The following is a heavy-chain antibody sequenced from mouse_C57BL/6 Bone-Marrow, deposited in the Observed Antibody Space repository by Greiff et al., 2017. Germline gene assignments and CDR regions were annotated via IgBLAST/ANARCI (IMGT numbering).Heavy chain of an antibody. CDR1: GFNIKDYY. Sequence: VQLQQSGAELVKPGASVTLSCTASGFNIKDYYMHWVKKRTEQGLEWIGRIDPEDGETKYAPKFPGKATITADTSSNTAYLQLSSLPSEATAVYCWARGYYGNSPFAYWVQGTLGTGSA. CDR2: IDPEDGET. D-gene: IGHD1-1*01. V-gene: IGHV14-2*01. CDR3: ARGYYGNSPFAY. J-gene: IGHJ3*01.